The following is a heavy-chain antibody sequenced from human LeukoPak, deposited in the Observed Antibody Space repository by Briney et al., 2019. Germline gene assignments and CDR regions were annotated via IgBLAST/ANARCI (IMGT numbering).Heavy chain of an antibody. V-gene: IGHV4-34*01. D-gene: IGHD4-17*01. CDR2: IHHDGRT. J-gene: IGHJ3*01. CDR3: ALHEVPRDYGQTVNAYDL. Sequence: PSETLSLTCAVSGGSLSGYYWSWIRQSPGKGLEWIGDIHHDGRTKYKSSFKSRVTVFFDSSKNEVSLRLSPVTPADTALYFCALHEVPRDYGQTVNAYDLWGQGTIVTVAP. CDR1: GGSLSGYY.